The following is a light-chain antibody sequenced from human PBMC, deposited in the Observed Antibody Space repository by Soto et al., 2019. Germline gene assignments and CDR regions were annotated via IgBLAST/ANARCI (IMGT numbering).Light chain of an antibody. Sequence: DIQMTQAPSTLSASVLYRVTITCLASESISTWLAWYQQKPGKAPNLLIYKASSLESGAPSRFSGSGSGTEFTLTISSLQPDDFATYYCQHYNSYSEAFGQGTKVDIK. CDR2: KAS. CDR3: QHYNSYSEA. V-gene: IGKV1-5*03. J-gene: IGKJ1*01. CDR1: ESISTW.